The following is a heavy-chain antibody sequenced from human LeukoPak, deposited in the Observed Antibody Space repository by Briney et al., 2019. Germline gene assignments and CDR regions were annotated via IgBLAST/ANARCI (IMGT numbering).Heavy chain of an antibody. D-gene: IGHD1-1*01. V-gene: IGHV3-21*01. CDR3: ARELDRIQDLDS. J-gene: IGHJ4*02. CDR2: INNSGDDK. Sequence: PEGSLIFSCAASGYTFSCCSMNWVRQAPGKGLEWLSSINNSGDDKYHADSVQGRFTISRDNAKNSLYLQMNSLRAEDTAVYYCARELDRIQDLDSWGQGTQVTVSS. CDR1: GYTFSCCS.